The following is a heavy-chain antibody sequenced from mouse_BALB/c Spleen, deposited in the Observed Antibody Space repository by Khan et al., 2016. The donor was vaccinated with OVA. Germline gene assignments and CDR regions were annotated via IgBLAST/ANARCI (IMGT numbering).Heavy chain of an antibody. J-gene: IGHJ3*01. D-gene: IGHD2-2*01. CDR2: INPNNGGS. CDR3: TRSGYGSFAY. Sequence: QVQLQQSGAELAKTGASVKLSCKASGYTFSSYYLYWVKQRPGQGLEWIGEINPNNGGSNFNEKFKSKATLTVDKSSYTAYMQLSSLTSEDSAVYYCTRSGYGSFAYWGQGTLVTVSA. V-gene: IGHV1S81*02. CDR1: GYTFSSYY.